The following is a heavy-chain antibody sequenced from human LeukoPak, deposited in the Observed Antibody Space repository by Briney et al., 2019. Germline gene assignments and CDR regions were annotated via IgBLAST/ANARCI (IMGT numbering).Heavy chain of an antibody. V-gene: IGHV3-23*01. CDR1: GFTFSSYA. D-gene: IGHD6-19*01. J-gene: IGHJ4*02. CDR2: ISGSGGST. CDR3: ARDQGSGWFPFDY. Sequence: PGGSLRLSCAASGFTFSSYAMSWVRQAPGKGLEWVSAISGSGGSTYYADSVKGRFTISRDNSKNTLYLQMNSLRAEDTAVYYCARDQGSGWFPFDYWGQGTLVTVSS.